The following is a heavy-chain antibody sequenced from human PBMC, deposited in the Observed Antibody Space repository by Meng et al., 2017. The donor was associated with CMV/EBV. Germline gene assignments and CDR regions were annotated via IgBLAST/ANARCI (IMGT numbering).Heavy chain of an antibody. D-gene: IGHD3-10*01. CDR3: ARDRLRGNNWFDP. CDR1: GFTFSSYA. V-gene: IGHV3-30-3*01. J-gene: IGHJ5*02. Sequence: QVRLVESGGGVVQPGRSLRLSCAASGFTFSSYAMHWVRQAPGKGLEWVAVISYDGSNKYYADSVKGRFTISRDNSKNTLYLQMNSLRAEDTAVYYCARDRLRGNNWFDPWGQGTLVTVSS. CDR2: ISYDGSNK.